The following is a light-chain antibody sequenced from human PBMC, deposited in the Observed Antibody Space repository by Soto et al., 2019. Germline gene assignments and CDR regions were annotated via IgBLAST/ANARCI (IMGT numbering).Light chain of an antibody. CDR3: QQYGRSTST. CDR1: QSVFKNY. Sequence: EIVLTQSPGTLSLSPGERATLSCRASQSVFKNYLAWYQQKPGQAPRLLIYGASTRAAGISDRFSGSGSGTDFTLTVNRLEPADFAVYYCQQYGRSTSTFGGGTKVDIK. J-gene: IGKJ4*01. V-gene: IGKV3-20*01. CDR2: GAS.